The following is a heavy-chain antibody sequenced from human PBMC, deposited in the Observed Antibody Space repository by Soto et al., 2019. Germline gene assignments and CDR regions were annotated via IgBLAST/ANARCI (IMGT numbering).Heavy chain of an antibody. D-gene: IGHD2-15*01. J-gene: IGHJ4*02. CDR2: ISSSSTYI. V-gene: IGHV3-21*01. CDR1: GFTFSSHT. Sequence: EVQLVESGGGLVKPGGSLRLSCAASGFTFSSHTMNWVRQAPGKGLEWVSSISSSSTYIYYADSVKGRFTISRDNAKNSLDLQMNSLRAEDTAVYYCARVFGYCSGGACSSLDYWGQGTLVTVSS. CDR3: ARVFGYCSGGACSSLDY.